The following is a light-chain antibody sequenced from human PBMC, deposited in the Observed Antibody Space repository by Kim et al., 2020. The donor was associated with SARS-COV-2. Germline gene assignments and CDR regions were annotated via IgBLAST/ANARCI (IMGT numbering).Light chain of an antibody. Sequence: LSPGERPTPSCRASQSVSSYLAWYQQKPGQAPRLLIYDASTRATGIPARFSGSGSGTGFTLTISSLEPEDFAVYYCQQRSNWPRTFGGGTKVDIK. V-gene: IGKV3-11*01. CDR1: QSVSSY. CDR2: DAS. J-gene: IGKJ4*01. CDR3: QQRSNWPRT.